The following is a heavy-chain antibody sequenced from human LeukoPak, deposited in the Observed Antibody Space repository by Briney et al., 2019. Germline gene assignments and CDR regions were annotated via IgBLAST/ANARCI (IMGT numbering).Heavy chain of an antibody. CDR1: GFSFSDYY. D-gene: IGHD6-19*01. CDR2: VSYDGKNK. J-gene: IGHJ4*02. V-gene: IGHV3-30*03. CDR3: ARDRGSSGWYYFGY. Sequence: PGGSLRLSCAASGFSFSDYYMTWFRQAPGKGLEWVAVVSYDGKNKYYADSVKGRFIMSRDNSKNALFLQMNSLRADDTTVYYCARDRGSSGWYYFGYWGQGTLVTVSS.